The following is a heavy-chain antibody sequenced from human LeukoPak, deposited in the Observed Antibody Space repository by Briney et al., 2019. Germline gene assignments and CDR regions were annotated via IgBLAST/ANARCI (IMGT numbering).Heavy chain of an antibody. Sequence: SETLSLTCNVSGGSISTISYYWGWIRQPPGKGLEWIGSIYYTGTTYYNPSLKSRVTMSVDTSKNQFSLKLSSVTAADTAVYYCARHRPDLGYFDWLPFDYWGQGTLVTVSS. CDR1: GGSISTISYY. D-gene: IGHD3-9*01. CDR3: ARHRPDLGYFDWLPFDY. V-gene: IGHV4-39*01. CDR2: IYYTGTT. J-gene: IGHJ4*02.